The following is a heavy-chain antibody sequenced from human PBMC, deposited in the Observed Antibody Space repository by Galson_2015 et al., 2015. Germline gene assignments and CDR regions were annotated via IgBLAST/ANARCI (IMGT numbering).Heavy chain of an antibody. CDR1: EFTFSSYY. Sequence: SLRLSCAASEFTFSSYYMSWVRQAPGKGLEWVSSISSTTTYIYYADSVKGRFTISRDNAKNSLYLQMNSLGDEDTAVYYCARQILYYDFWSCYYPANFVCWGQGTLVSVSS. CDR2: ISSTTTYI. J-gene: IGHJ4*02. D-gene: IGHD3-3*01. CDR3: ARQILYYDFWSCYYPANFVC. V-gene: IGHV3-21*01.